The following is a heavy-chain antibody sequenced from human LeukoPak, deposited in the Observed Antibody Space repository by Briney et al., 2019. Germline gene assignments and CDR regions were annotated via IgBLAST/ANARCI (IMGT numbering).Heavy chain of an antibody. Sequence: GGSLRLSCTASGFTFGDYAMSWVRQAPGKGLEWVGFIRSKAYGGTTEYAASVKGRFTISRDDSKSIAYLQMNSLKTEDTAVYYCTRPLGAIFGVVTLPDYWGQGTLVTVSS. CDR2: IRSKAYGGTT. CDR3: TRPLGAIFGVVTLPDY. CDR1: GFTFGDYA. J-gene: IGHJ4*02. D-gene: IGHD3-3*01. V-gene: IGHV3-49*04.